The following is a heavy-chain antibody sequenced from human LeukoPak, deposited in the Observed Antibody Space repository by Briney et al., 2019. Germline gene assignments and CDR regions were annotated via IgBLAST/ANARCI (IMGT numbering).Heavy chain of an antibody. J-gene: IGHJ4*02. CDR1: GYTFNSYD. V-gene: IGHV1-8*01. CDR3: AREWPIAAAVDY. Sequence: ASVKVSCKASGYTFNSYDINWVRQATGQGLEWMGWMNPNTGNTGYGERFQGRVTMTRDNSISTAYMELNSLTSEDTAVYYCAREWPIAAAVDYWGQGTLVTVSS. D-gene: IGHD6-13*01. CDR2: MNPNTGNT.